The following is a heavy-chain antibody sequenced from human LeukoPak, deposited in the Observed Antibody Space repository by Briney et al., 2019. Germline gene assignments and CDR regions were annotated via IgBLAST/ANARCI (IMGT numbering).Heavy chain of an antibody. Sequence: GGSLRLSCAASGFNFSNYAMHWVRQAPGKGPEWVAAMSSDGYTTYYAGSVRGRFTISRDNSRSTVFLQMNSLRADDTAVYYCAKAMEWDNWFDPWGQGTLVTVSS. D-gene: IGHD3-3*01. CDR2: MSSDGYTT. CDR3: AKAMEWDNWFDP. CDR1: GFNFSNYA. J-gene: IGHJ5*02. V-gene: IGHV3-30-3*01.